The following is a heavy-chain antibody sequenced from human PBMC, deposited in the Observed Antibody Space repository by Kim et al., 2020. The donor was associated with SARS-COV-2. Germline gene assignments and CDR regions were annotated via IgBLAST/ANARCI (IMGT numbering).Heavy chain of an antibody. CDR3: ARDLRVAAAPYGMDV. D-gene: IGHD6-13*01. CDR2: ISYDGSNK. CDR1: GFTFRSYG. V-gene: IGHV3-33*05. Sequence: GGSLRLSCAASGFTFRSYGMHWVRQAPGKGLEWVAVISYDGSNKYYADSVKGRFTISRDNSKNTLYLQMNSLRAEDTAVYYCARDLRVAAAPYGMDVWGQGTTVTVSS. J-gene: IGHJ6*02.